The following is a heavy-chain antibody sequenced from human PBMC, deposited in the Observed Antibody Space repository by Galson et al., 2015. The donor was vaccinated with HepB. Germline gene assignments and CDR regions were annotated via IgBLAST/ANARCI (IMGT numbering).Heavy chain of an antibody. CDR1: GGSISSYY. J-gene: IGHJ3*02. CDR3: ARDNDYVWGGYRGGTRVFDI. CDR2: INTSGST. Sequence: ETLSLTCTVSGGSISSYYWSWIRQPAGKGLEWIGRINTSGSTNYNPSLKSRVTMSVDTSKNQFSLKLSSVTAADTAVHYCARDNDYVWGGYRGGTRVFDIWGQGTMVTVSS. D-gene: IGHD3-16*02. V-gene: IGHV4-4*07.